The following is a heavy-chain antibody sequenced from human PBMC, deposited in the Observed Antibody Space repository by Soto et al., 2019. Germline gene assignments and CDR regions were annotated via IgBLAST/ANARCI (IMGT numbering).Heavy chain of an antibody. CDR1: GFSFSSYA. CDR2: MSGSGGST. D-gene: IGHD5-18*01. V-gene: IGHV3-23*01. J-gene: IGHJ2*01. Sequence: GGYLRLSFAASGFSFSSYAMSWVRQAPGEGLSWVSAMSGSGGSTYYADSVKGRLTISRDNSKHTLHLQMNSLRAEDTAVYYCAKGGDSYGFVTENWYIGLWGRGTQVTV. CDR3: AKGGDSYGFVTENWYIGL.